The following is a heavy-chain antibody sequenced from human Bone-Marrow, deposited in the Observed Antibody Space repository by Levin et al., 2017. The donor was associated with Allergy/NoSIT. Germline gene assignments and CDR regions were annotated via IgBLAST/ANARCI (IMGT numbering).Heavy chain of an antibody. CDR1: GYTFNHYG. D-gene: IGHD5-12*01. Sequence: RGESLKISCKTSGYTFNHYGINWVRQAPGQGLEWMGWISPDNGHRDLARNLQGRLTLTTDRSTTTAYLELRNLRSDDTAIVFCARGQGGYESFDYWGQGTLVTVPS. CDR3: ARGQGGYESFDY. V-gene: IGHV1-18*01. J-gene: IGHJ4*02. CDR2: ISPDNGHR.